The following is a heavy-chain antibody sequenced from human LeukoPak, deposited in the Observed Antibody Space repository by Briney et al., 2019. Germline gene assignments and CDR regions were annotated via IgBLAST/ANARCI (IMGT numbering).Heavy chain of an antibody. CDR1: GFTFSSYA. CDR3: ARSVEGSFDY. D-gene: IGHD6-19*01. J-gene: IGHJ4*02. CDR2: ITAGSSII. V-gene: IGHV3-48*02. Sequence: PGGSLRLSCAASGFTFSSYAMSWVRQAPGKGLEWVSYITAGSSIIQYADSVKGRFTISRDNAKNSVHLQMNSLRDEDTAVYYCARSVEGSFDYWGQGTLVTVSS.